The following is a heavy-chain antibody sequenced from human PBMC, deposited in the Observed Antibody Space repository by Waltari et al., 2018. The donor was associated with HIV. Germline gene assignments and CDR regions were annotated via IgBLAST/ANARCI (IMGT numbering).Heavy chain of an antibody. CDR2: INSDGSST. CDR3: ARAGRDGKLPPDY. D-gene: IGHD1-26*01. V-gene: IGHV3-74*01. J-gene: IGHJ4*02. CDR1: GFTFSSYW. Sequence: EVQLVESGGGSVQPGGSLRLSCAASGFTFSSYWMHWVRQAPGKGLVWVSRINSDGSSTSYADSVKGRFTISRDNAKNTVYLQMSSLRAEDTAVYYCARAGRDGKLPPDYWGQGTPVTVSS.